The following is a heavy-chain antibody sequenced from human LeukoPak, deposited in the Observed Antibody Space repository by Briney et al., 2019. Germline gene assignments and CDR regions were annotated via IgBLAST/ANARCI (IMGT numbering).Heavy chain of an antibody. D-gene: IGHD2-15*01. CDR3: ARRYCSGGSCYSDY. V-gene: IGHV1-18*01. J-gene: IGHJ4*02. Sequence: ASVKVSCKASGYTFTSYGISWVRQAPGQGLEWTGWISAYNGNTNYAQKLQGRVTMTTDTSTSTAYMELRSLRSDDTAVYYCARRYCSGGSCYSDYWGQGTLVTVSS. CDR2: ISAYNGNT. CDR1: GYTFTSYG.